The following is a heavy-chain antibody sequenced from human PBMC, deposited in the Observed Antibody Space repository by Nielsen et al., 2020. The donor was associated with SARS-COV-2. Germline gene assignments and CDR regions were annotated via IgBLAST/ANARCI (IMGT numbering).Heavy chain of an antibody. V-gene: IGHV3-48*01. CDR2: ISSSSSTI. CDR1: GFTFSSYS. J-gene: IGHJ3*02. CDR3: ARVGGYYYDSSGYYYEAAFDI. Sequence: GESLKISCAASGFTFSSYSMNWVRQAPGKGLVWVSYISSSSSTIYYADSVKGRFTISRDNAKNSLYLQMNSLRAEDTAVYYCARVGGYYYDSSGYYYEAAFDIWGQGTMVTVSS. D-gene: IGHD3-22*01.